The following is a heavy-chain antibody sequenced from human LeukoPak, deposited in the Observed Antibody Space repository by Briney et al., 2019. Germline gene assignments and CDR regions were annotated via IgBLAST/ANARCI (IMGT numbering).Heavy chain of an antibody. Sequence: SETLSLTCTASGDSISGSNYHWGWSRQPPGKGLEWLGTVHHTGRAFYNPSLRGRTTVSVDTSKNQFSLKLTSVTAADTAVYYCAREPDAWGQGTLVTVSS. CDR1: GDSISGSNYH. V-gene: IGHV4-39*07. J-gene: IGHJ5*02. CDR3: AREPDA. CDR2: VHHTGRA.